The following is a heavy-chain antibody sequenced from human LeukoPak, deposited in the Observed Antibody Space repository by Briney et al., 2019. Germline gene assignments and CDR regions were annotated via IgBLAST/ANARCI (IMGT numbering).Heavy chain of an antibody. CDR1: GLTFSSYE. D-gene: IGHD1-20*01. Sequence: GGSLRLSWAASGLTFSSYEMNWVRQAPGKGLDWVSYISTSGSTIYYADSVKGRFTISRDNSKNTLYLQMNSLRAEDTAVYYCAREINWNFSYMDVWGKGTTVTVSS. V-gene: IGHV3-48*03. CDR2: ISTSGSTI. J-gene: IGHJ6*03. CDR3: AREINWNFSYMDV.